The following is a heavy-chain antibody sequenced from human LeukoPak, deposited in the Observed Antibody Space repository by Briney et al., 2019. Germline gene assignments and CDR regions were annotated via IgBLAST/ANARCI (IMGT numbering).Heavy chain of an antibody. CDR2: INPNSGGT. V-gene: IGHV1-2*02. CDR1: GFTFTSYY. J-gene: IGHJ4*02. D-gene: IGHD7-27*01. Sequence: ASVKVSCKASGFTFTSYYIHWVRQAPGQGLEWMGWINPNSGGTNYAQKFQGRVTMTRDTSISTAYMELSRLRSDDTAVYYCARDPGANYFDYWGQGTLVTVSS. CDR3: ARDPGANYFDY.